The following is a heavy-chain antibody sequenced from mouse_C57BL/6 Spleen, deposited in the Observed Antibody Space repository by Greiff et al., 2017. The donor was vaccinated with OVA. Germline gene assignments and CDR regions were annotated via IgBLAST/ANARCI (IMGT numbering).Heavy chain of an antibody. D-gene: IGHD1-1*01. CDR2: IDPENGDT. Sequence: EVKLMESGAELVRPGASVKLSCTASGFNIKDDYMHWVKQRPEQGLEWIGWIDPENGDTEYASKFQGKATITADTSSNTAYLQLSSLTSEDTAVYYCTTPTIKAYWGQGTLVTVSA. J-gene: IGHJ3*01. V-gene: IGHV14-4*01. CDR3: TTPTIKAY. CDR1: GFNIKDDY.